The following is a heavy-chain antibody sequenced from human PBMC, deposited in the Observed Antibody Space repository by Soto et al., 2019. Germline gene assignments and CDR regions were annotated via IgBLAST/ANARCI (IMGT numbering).Heavy chain of an antibody. J-gene: IGHJ4*02. CDR3: ARETPHCGGDCFDY. D-gene: IGHD2-21*02. CDR2: INSDGTT. V-gene: IGHV3-48*03. CDR1: GFIVRNHE. Sequence: SLRLFCTASGFIVRNHEFNWVRQAPGKGLEWLSYINSDGTTYYAEAVKGRFTVSRDNAENSVHLQMSSLRAEDTAVYYCARETPHCGGDCFDYWGQGTLVTVSS.